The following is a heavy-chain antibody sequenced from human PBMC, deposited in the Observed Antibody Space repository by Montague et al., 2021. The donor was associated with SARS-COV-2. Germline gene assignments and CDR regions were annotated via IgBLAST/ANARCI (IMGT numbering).Heavy chain of an antibody. CDR1: QFTFSSYA. Sequence: SLRLSCAASQFTFSSYAMSWVRQAPGKGLEWVSTISGGGSSTYYADSVKGRFTISRDNSKNTLYLQMNSLRAEDTAVYYCAKGPSKYSVYDWYFAYWGQGTLVTVSS. D-gene: IGHD5/OR15-5a*01. CDR3: AKGPSKYSVYDWYFAY. J-gene: IGHJ4*02. V-gene: IGHV3-23*01. CDR2: ISGGGSST.